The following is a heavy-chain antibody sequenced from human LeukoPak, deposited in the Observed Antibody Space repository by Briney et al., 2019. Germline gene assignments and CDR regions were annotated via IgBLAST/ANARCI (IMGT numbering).Heavy chain of an antibody. CDR2: INPNSGGT. Sequence: ASVKVSCKASGYTFTGYYMHWVRQAPGQGLEWMGWINPNSGGTNYAQKFQGRVTMTRDTSISTAYMELSRLRSDDTAVYYCARVGLDYDFWSGYYPPHYYYYGMDVWGQGTTVTVSS. J-gene: IGHJ6*02. CDR3: ARVGLDYDFWSGYYPPHYYYYGMDV. CDR1: GYTFTGYY. D-gene: IGHD3-3*01. V-gene: IGHV1-2*02.